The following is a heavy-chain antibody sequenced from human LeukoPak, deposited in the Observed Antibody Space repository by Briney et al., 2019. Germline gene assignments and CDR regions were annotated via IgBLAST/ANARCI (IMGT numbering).Heavy chain of an antibody. J-gene: IGHJ4*02. CDR2: ISSSSYII. V-gene: IGHV3-48*02. CDR3: AIDRGRGAAAGHFDY. CDR1: GFTFSSYS. D-gene: IGHD6-13*01. Sequence: PGGSLRLSCAASGFTFSSYSMNWVRQAPGKGLEWVSYISSSSYIIYYADSVKGRLTISRDNAKNSLYLQMNRLRDEDTAVYYCAIDRGRGAAAGHFDYWGQGTLVTVSS.